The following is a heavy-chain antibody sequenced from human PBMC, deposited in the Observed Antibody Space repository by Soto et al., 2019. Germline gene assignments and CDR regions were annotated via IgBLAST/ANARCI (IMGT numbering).Heavy chain of an antibody. CDR3: ARATYYYDSSGYYGYYFDY. D-gene: IGHD3-22*01. V-gene: IGHV4-59*01. Sequence: SETLSLPCTASGGSISSYYWSWIRQPPGKGLEWIGYIYYSGSTNYNSSLKSRVTISVDTSKNQLSLKLSSVTAADTAVYYCARATYYYDSSGYYGYYFDYWGQGTLVTVSS. J-gene: IGHJ4*02. CDR1: GGSISSYY. CDR2: IYYSGST.